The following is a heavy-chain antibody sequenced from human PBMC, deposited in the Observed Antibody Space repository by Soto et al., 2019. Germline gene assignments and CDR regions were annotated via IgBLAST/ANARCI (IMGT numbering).Heavy chain of an antibody. J-gene: IGHJ6*03. CDR2: IWYDGSNK. V-gene: IGHV3-33*01. D-gene: IGHD6-6*01. Sequence: GGSLRLSCAASGFTFSSYGMHWVRQAPGKGLEWVAVIWYDGSNKYYADSVKGRFTISRDNSKNTLYLQMNSLRAEDTAVYYCARDRKQLVDYYYYMDVWGKGTTVTVSS. CDR3: ARDRKQLVDYYYYMDV. CDR1: GFTFSSYG.